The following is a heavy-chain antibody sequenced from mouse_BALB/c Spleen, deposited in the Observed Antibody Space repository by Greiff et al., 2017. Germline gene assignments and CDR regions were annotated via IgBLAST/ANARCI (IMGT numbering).Heavy chain of an antibody. Sequence: EVKLVESGGGLVQPGGSRKLSCAASGFTFSSFGMHWVRQAPEKGLEWVATISSGGSYTYYPDSVKGRFTISRDNAKNTLYLQMSSLRSEDTAMYYCARHDYDAMDYWGQGTSVTVSS. CDR3: ARHDYDAMDY. CDR2: ISSGGSYT. V-gene: IGHV5-9-3*01. CDR1: GFTFSSFG. J-gene: IGHJ4*01.